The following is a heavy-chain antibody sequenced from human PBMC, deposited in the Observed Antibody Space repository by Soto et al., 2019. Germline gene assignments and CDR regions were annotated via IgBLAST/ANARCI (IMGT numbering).Heavy chain of an antibody. J-gene: IGHJ4*02. CDR1: GASIRNFS. CDR2: IYNGERT. D-gene: IGHD6-19*01. CDR3: AQTTGWPGFDY. V-gene: IGHV4-59*01. Sequence: QVHLQESGPGLVKPSETMSLTCTASGASIRNFSWNWVRPFPGKGLEWIGHIYNGERTNYNPSLKSRVTISVDTSKNQFSLKLSSVTVADTAVYYCAQTTGWPGFDYWGQGTRVGVSS.